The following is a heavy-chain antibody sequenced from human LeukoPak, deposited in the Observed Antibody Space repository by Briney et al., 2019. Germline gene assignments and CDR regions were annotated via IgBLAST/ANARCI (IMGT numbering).Heavy chain of an antibody. CDR3: AKETNYYGSGTSDY. Sequence: GGSLRLSCAASGFTFSCYGMSWVRQAPGKGLEWVSAISGSGGSTYYADSVKGRFTISRDNSKNTLYLQMNSLRAEDTAVYYCAKETNYYGSGTSDYWGQGTLVTVSS. CDR2: ISGSGGST. CDR1: GFTFSCYG. J-gene: IGHJ4*02. D-gene: IGHD3-10*01. V-gene: IGHV3-23*01.